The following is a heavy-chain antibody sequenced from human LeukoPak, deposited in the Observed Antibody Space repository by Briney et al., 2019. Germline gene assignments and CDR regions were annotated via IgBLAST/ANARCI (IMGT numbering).Heavy chain of an antibody. V-gene: IGHV1-18*04. CDR2: ISPYNGNT. J-gene: IGHJ3*02. CDR1: GYTFTIYG. CDR3: AREYYDILTGYRGDDAFDI. Sequence: ASVKVSFKASGYTFTIYGISWVRQAPGQGVEGMGWISPYNGNTNYAQKLQGRVTMTPAASTSTAYMELRSLRSDDTAVYYCAREYYDILTGYRGDDAFDIWGQGTTVTVSS. D-gene: IGHD3-9*01.